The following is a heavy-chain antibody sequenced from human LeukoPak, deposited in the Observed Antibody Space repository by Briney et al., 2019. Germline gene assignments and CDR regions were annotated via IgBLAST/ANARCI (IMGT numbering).Heavy chain of an antibody. CDR1: GFTFSNYG. V-gene: IGHV3-30*18. J-gene: IGHJ4*02. CDR2: ISYDGSNK. Sequence: PGGSLRLSCATSGFTFSNYGMHWVRQAQGKGLEWVAVISYDGSNKYYADSVKGRLTISRDNSKNTLYLQMNSLRPEDAAVYYCANLPLWGQGTLVTVSS. CDR3: ANLPL.